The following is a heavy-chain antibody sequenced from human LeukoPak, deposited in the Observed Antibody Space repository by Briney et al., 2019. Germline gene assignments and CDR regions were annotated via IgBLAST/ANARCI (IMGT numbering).Heavy chain of an antibody. V-gene: IGHV4-34*01. J-gene: IGHJ5*02. CDR1: GGSFSGYY. D-gene: IGHD6-19*01. Sequence: SETLSLTCAVYGGSFSGYYWSWIRQPPGKGLEWIGEINHSGSTNYNPSLKSRVTMSVDTSKNQFSLKLSSATAADTAVYYCARSPVAGWFDPWGQGTLVTVSS. CDR3: ARSPVAGWFDP. CDR2: INHSGST.